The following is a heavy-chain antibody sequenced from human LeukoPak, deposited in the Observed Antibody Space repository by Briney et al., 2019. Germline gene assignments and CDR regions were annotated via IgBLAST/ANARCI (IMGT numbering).Heavy chain of an antibody. Sequence: PGGSLRLSYAASGFTFSTYAMSWVRQAPGKGLEWVSAISSSGGSTYYADSVKGRFTISRDNSKNTLYLQMNSLRAEDTAVYYCAKYCGYSSSWYKLGFDYWGQGTLVTVSS. CDR1: GFTFSTYA. D-gene: IGHD6-13*01. CDR3: AKYCGYSSSWYKLGFDY. V-gene: IGHV3-23*01. J-gene: IGHJ4*02. CDR2: ISSSGGST.